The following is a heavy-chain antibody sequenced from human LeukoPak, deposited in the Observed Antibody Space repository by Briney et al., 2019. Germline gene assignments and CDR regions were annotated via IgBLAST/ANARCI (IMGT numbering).Heavy chain of an antibody. V-gene: IGHV4-59*12. J-gene: IGHJ4*02. Sequence: SETLSLTCSVSLGSIDLYYYSWIRQSPGKGLEWIGYIYNTGTIKYNPSLKSRVTISEDTSKNQLSLTLTSVTAADTAVYYCARGGAVAGEFADWGQGTLVIVSS. D-gene: IGHD6-19*01. CDR3: ARGGAVAGEFAD. CDR1: LGSIDLYY. CDR2: IYNTGTI.